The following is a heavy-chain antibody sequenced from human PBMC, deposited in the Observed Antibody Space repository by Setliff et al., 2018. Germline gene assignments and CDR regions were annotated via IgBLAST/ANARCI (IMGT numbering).Heavy chain of an antibody. CDR3: ARARDTSGYFQYYFDF. Sequence: SETLSLTCTVSGGSISSYYWSWIRQPAGEGLEWIGRIYTSGSTNYNPSLKSRVTMSVDTSKNQFSLKLSSVTAADTAVYYCARARDTSGYFQYYFDFWGQGTLVTVSS. CDR1: GGSISSYY. D-gene: IGHD3-22*01. V-gene: IGHV4-4*07. CDR2: IYTSGST. J-gene: IGHJ4*02.